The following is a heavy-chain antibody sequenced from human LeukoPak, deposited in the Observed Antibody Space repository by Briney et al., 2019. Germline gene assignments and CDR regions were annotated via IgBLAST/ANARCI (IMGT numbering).Heavy chain of an antibody. J-gene: IGHJ1*01. D-gene: IGHD3-22*01. V-gene: IGHV1-8*01. CDR3: ARRMNYDSRVFQH. CDR1: GYTFTSYD. Sequence: ASVKVSCKASGYTFTSYDINWMRQATGQGLEWMGWMNPNSGNTGYAQKFQGRVTMTRNTSINTAYMELSSLTSEDTAVYYCARRMNYDSRVFQHWGQGTLVTVSS. CDR2: MNPNSGNT.